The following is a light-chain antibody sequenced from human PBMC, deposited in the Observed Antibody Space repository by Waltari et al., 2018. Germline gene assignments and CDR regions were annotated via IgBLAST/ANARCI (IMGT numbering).Light chain of an antibody. Sequence: QSALTQPASVSGSLGQSISISCSGTYSNAGSYALVSWYHQRPGEAPKLLIYEVLKRPSGISNRFSGSKSGNAASLTISALQPEDEGTYYCCSYASSSPRLIFGGGTELSVL. V-gene: IGLV2-23*02. CDR1: YSNAGSYAL. CDR3: CSYASSSPRLI. J-gene: IGLJ2*01. CDR2: EVL.